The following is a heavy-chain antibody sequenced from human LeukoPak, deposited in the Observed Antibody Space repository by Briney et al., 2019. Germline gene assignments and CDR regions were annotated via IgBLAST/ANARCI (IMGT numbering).Heavy chain of an antibody. J-gene: IGHJ5*02. CDR1: GFTFSSYS. Sequence: GGSLRLSCAASGFTFSSYSMNWVRQAPGKGLEWVSYINSSSSTIYYADSVKGRFTISRDNAKNSLYLQMNSLRDEDTAVYYCARDVTYCGGDCYSEFDPWGQGTLVTVSS. D-gene: IGHD2-21*02. CDR3: ARDVTYCGGDCYSEFDP. CDR2: INSSSSTI. V-gene: IGHV3-48*02.